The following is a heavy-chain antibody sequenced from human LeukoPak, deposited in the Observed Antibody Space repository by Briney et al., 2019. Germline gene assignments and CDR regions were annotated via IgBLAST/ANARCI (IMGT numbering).Heavy chain of an antibody. CDR2: IYEGGDI. CDR1: GFTVSRTY. D-gene: IGHD3/OR15-3a*01. Sequence: GGSLRLSCAALGFTVSRTYMRWVRQAPGKGLEWVSVIYEGGDIYYADSVRGRFAISRDNSKNTVYLQMNCLRGEDTAVYYCARDPSGTGTGFDIWGQGTMVTVSS. V-gene: IGHV3-66*01. J-gene: IGHJ3*02. CDR3: ARDPSGTGTGFDI.